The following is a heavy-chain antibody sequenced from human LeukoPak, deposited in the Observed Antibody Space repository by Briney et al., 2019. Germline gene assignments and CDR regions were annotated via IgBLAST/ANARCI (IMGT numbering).Heavy chain of an antibody. D-gene: IGHD6-13*01. J-gene: IGHJ6*03. Sequence: GGSLRLSCAASGFTFSIYTMNWVRQAPGKGLEWVSSLSSSSSYIYYADSVKGRFTISRDNAKNSLYLQMNSLRAEDTAVYYCARSPGIAAAGTAYYYMDVWGKGTTVTVSS. V-gene: IGHV3-21*01. CDR1: GFTFSIYT. CDR2: LSSSSSYI. CDR3: ARSPGIAAAGTAYYYMDV.